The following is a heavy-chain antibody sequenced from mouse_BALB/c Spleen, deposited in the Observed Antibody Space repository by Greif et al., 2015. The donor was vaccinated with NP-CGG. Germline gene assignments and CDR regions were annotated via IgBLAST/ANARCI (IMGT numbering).Heavy chain of an antibody. Sequence: VQLQQSGAELARPGASVKLSCKASGYTFTDYYINWVKQRTGQGLEWIGEIYPGSGNTYYNEKFKGKATLTADKSSSTAYMQLSSLTSEDSAVYFCARSGTGYRYYYFDYWGQGTTLTVSS. V-gene: IGHV1-77*01. CDR3: ARSGTGYRYYYFDY. CDR1: GYTFTDYY. D-gene: IGHD2-14*01. J-gene: IGHJ2*01. CDR2: IYPGSGNT.